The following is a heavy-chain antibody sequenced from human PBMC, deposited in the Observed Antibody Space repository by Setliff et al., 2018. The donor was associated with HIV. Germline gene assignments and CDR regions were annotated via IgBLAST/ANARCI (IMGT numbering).Heavy chain of an antibody. Sequence: ASVKVSCKASEDTFNSYTIHWVRQTPGQGLEWMGRTIPVLSMSNFALKFQGRGSIFADKSTNTAYLGLNGLTSEDTAIYYCATSFGSGVAPFDNWGQGTLVTVSS. CDR3: ATSFGSGVAPFDN. J-gene: IGHJ4*02. D-gene: IGHD3-10*01. CDR2: TIPVLSMS. CDR1: EDTFNSYT. V-gene: IGHV1-69*02.